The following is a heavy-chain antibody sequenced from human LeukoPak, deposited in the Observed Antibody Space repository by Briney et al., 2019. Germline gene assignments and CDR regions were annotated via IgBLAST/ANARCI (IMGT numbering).Heavy chain of an antibody. V-gene: IGHV4-39*01. CDR3: ARHLGPYSASYLDY. CDR2: VNYAVNT. D-gene: IGHD1-26*01. J-gene: IGHJ4*02. Sequence: SGSLSLTCTVSGASISSSTYYWGWIRQSPGKELEWIGSVNYAVNTYYNPSLKSRVTISADTSKNQFSLKMNFVTAADTALYYCARHLGPYSASYLDYWGQGSLVTVSS. CDR1: GASISSSTYY.